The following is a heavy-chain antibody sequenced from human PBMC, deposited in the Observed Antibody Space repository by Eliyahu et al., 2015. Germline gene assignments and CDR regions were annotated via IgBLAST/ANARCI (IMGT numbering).Heavy chain of an antibody. CDR2: IKSKTDGGTT. J-gene: IGHJ4*02. V-gene: IGHV3-15*01. Sequence: EVQLVESGGGLVKPGGSLRLSCAASGXTFGNAWVGWVRQAPGKGVGWVGRIKSKTDGGTTDYAAPVKGRFTISRDDSKNTLYLQMNSLKTEDTAVYYCTTLTYYYDSSGPIETFDYWGQGTLVTVSS. D-gene: IGHD3-22*01. CDR3: TTLTYYYDSSGPIETFDY. CDR1: GXTFGNAW.